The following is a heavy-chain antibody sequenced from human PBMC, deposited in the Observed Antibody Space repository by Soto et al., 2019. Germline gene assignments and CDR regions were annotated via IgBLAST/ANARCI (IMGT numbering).Heavy chain of an antibody. CDR3: ARDCAGYSSGLYQRGGFDY. J-gene: IGHJ4*02. V-gene: IGHV3-33*01. D-gene: IGHD6-19*01. CDR2: IWYDGSNK. Sequence: QVQLVESGGGVVQPGRSLRLSCAASGFTFSSYGMHWVRQAPGKGLEWVAVIWYDGSNKYYADSVKGRFTTSRDNSKKTLYLQMNSLRAEDTAVYYCARDCAGYSSGLYQRGGFDYWGQGTLVTVSS. CDR1: GFTFSSYG.